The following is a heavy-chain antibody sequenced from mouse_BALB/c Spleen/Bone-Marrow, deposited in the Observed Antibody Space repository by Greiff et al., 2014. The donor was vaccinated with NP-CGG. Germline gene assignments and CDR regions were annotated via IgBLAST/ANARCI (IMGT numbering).Heavy chain of an antibody. Sequence: EVMLVESGGGLVQPGGSLKLSCAASGFTFSSYGMSWVRQTPDKRLELVATINSNGGSTYYPDSVKGRFTISRDNAKNTLYLQMSGLKSEDTAMYYCARDRGWLLRFAYWGQGTLVTVSA. V-gene: IGHV5-6-3*01. J-gene: IGHJ3*01. CDR3: ARDRGWLLRFAY. CDR1: GFTFSSYG. CDR2: INSNGGST. D-gene: IGHD2-3*01.